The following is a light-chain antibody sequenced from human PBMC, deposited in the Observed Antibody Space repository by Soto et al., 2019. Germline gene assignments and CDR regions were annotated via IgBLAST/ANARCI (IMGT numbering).Light chain of an antibody. CDR3: CSYAGSYTEV. CDR1: SSDIGGYNY. J-gene: IGLJ2*01. Sequence: QSALTQPRSVSGSPGQSVTISCTGTSSDIGGYNYVSWYQQHPDKAPKLMIYDVSKRPSGVPDRFSGSKSGNTASLTISGLQADDEADYYCCSYAGSYTEVFGGGTQLTVL. CDR2: DVS. V-gene: IGLV2-11*01.